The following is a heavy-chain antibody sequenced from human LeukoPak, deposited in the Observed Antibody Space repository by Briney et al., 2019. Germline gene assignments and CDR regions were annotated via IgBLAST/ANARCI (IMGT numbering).Heavy chain of an antibody. CDR2: IYYSGST. CDR1: GGSISSGGYY. Sequence: SQTLSLTCTVSGGSISSGGYYWSWIRQHPGKGLEWIGYIYYSGSTYYNPSLKSRVTISVDTSKNQFSLKLSSVTAADTAVYHCARASPPPYYDSSGPPAYYFDYWGQGTLVTVSS. CDR3: ARASPPPYYDSSGPPAYYFDY. J-gene: IGHJ4*02. V-gene: IGHV4-31*03. D-gene: IGHD3-22*01.